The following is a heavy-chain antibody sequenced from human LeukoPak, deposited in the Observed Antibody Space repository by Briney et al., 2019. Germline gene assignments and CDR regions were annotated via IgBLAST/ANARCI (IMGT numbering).Heavy chain of an antibody. J-gene: IGHJ4*02. Sequence: SETLSLTCTVSGGTISSGDYYWSWIRQPPGKGLEWIGYIYYSGSTYYNPSLKSRVTISVDTSKNQFSLKLSSVTAADTAVYYCARAFIVRYGDAEFDYWGQGTLVTVSS. CDR1: GGTISSGDYY. CDR2: IYYSGST. V-gene: IGHV4-30-4*08. CDR3: ARAFIVRYGDAEFDY. D-gene: IGHD4-17*01.